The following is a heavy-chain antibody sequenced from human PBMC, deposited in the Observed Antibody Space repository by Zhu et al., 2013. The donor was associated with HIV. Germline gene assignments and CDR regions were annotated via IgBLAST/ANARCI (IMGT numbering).Heavy chain of an antibody. D-gene: IGHD3-16*01. Sequence: QAHLVQSGAELWKPGASLKVSCKAYGYNFTARYLHWVRQAPGQGPEWMGWINPKDGGTKFAQKFQGRVTMTGDTSVNTVYMDLSRLTSGDTATYYCARVADRDFLSGGVRPWGQGTLVTVSS. CDR3: ARVADRDFLSGGVRP. CDR1: GYNFTARY. J-gene: IGHJ5*02. V-gene: IGHV1-2*02. CDR2: INPKDGGT.